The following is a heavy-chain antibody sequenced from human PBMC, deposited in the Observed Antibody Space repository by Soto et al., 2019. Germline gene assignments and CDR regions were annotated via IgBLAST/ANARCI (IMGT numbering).Heavy chain of an antibody. V-gene: IGHV1-8*01. CDR3: AIRETQFDGLYFFAY. CDR2: MNPNSGNT. CDR1: GYTFTSYD. J-gene: IGHJ4*02. D-gene: IGHD2-8*01. Sequence: QVQLVQSGAEVKKPGASVKVSCKASGYTFTSYDINWVRQATGQGLEWMGWMNPNSGNTGYAQKFEGSVPITRNTSISTAYWGLSSLRSGDTAVYYVAIRETQFDGLYFFAYWGRGPLVPVSS.